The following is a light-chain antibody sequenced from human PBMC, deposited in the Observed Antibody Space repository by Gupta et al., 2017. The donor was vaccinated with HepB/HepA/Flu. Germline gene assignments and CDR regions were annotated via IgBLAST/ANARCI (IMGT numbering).Light chain of an antibody. CDR2: KGN. CDR1: ALPKQY. Sequence: SYELTQPPSVSVSPGQTARITCPGDALPKQYAYWYQQKPGQAPVLMIYKGNERPSGIPERFSGSSSGTTVTLTISGVQAEDEADYYCQSADSSGTSVVFGGGTKLTVL. CDR3: QSADSSGTSVV. V-gene: IGLV3-25*03. J-gene: IGLJ2*01.